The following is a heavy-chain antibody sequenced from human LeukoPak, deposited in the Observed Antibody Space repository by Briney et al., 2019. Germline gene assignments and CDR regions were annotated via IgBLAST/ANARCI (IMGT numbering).Heavy chain of an antibody. V-gene: IGHV5-51*01. CDR1: GYSFTTNW. CDR3: ARSNYYFDY. Sequence: GESLKISCKGSGYSFTTNWIAWVRQMPGKGLEWMGIIYPDDPDIRYSPSFQGQVTISADKSINTAYLQWSSLKASDTAMYYCARSNYYFDYWGQGTLVTVSS. CDR2: IYPDDPDI. J-gene: IGHJ4*02. D-gene: IGHD2/OR15-2a*01.